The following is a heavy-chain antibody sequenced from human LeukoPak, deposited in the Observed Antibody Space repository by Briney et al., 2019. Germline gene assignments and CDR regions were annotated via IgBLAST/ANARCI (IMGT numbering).Heavy chain of an antibody. J-gene: IGHJ4*02. D-gene: IGHD2-21*02. CDR1: GFTFSSYG. CDR2: IWYDGRNK. V-gene: IGHV3-33*01. Sequence: GGSLRLSCAASGFTFSSYGMHWVRQAPGKGLELVAVIWYDGRNKYYADSVKGRFTISRDNSKNTLYLQMNSLRDEDTAVYYCASGGCGGDCYSDFDYWGQGTLVTVSS. CDR3: ASGGCGGDCYSDFDY.